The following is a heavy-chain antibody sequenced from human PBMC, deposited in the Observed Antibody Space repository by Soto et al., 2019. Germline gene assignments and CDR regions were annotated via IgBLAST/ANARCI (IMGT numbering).Heavy chain of an antibody. V-gene: IGHV1-69*10. CDR2: INPILGIP. CDR3: ARGGVDEGATSDFDY. D-gene: IGHD5-12*01. CDR1: GATYSNSA. J-gene: IGHJ4*01. Sequence: QVQLVQSGAEVKKPGSSVNVSCKAAGATYSNSASSWVRQAPGQGLEWMGGINPILGIPDYAHKFQGIVTITADHTTNPVYMDLGSLMYEDTALYVCARGGVDEGATSDFDYWGHGTLVTGSS.